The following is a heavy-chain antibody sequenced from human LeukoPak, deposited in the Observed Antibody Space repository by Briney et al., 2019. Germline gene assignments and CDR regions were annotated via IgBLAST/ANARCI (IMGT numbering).Heavy chain of an antibody. D-gene: IGHD2-15*01. CDR2: IYYSGST. CDR1: GGSVSSGFYY. Sequence: SQTLSLTCTVSGGSVSSGFYYWRWIRQPPGKGLEWIAYIYYSGSTNYNPSLKSRVTISVDTSKNQFSLKLSSVTAADTAVYYCAREGYCSGGSCPLYYFDYWGQGTLVTV. J-gene: IGHJ4*02. CDR3: AREGYCSGGSCPLYYFDY. V-gene: IGHV4-61*01.